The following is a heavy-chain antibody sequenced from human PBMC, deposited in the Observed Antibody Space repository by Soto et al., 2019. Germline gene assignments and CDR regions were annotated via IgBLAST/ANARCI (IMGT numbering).Heavy chain of an antibody. CDR1: GGTFSSYA. CDR2: IIPIFGTA. CDR3: ARSDYYDSSGYYPGYYYGMDV. V-gene: IGHV1-69*13. J-gene: IGHJ6*02. D-gene: IGHD3-22*01. Sequence: GGPVKVSCKASGGTFSSYAISWVRQAPGQGLEWMGGIIPIFGTANYAQKFQGRVTITADESTSTAYMELSSLRSEDTAVYYCARSDYYDSSGYYPGYYYGMDVWGQGTTVTVSS.